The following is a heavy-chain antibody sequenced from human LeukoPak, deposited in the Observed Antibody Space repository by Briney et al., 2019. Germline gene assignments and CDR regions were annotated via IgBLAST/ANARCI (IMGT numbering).Heavy chain of an antibody. V-gene: IGHV4-38-2*02. Sequence: SETLSLTXTVSGYSISSGYYWGWIRPPPGKGLEWIASIYHSGSTYYNSSLKSRVTMSVDTSKNQFSLKLSSVTAADTAVYYCAREPYYYESSGSTAPWGQGTLVTVSS. CDR3: AREPYYYESSGSTAP. J-gene: IGHJ5*02. CDR1: GYSISSGYY. CDR2: IYHSGST. D-gene: IGHD3-22*01.